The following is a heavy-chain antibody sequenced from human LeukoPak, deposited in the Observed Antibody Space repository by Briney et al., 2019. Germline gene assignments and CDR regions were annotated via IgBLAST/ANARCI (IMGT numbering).Heavy chain of an antibody. D-gene: IGHD5-12*01. Sequence: SETLSLTCTVSDDSIGDYYWSWIRQSAGKGLEWIGRVHLSGKRDYNPSLKSRVDMSVDTSKRQISLKLSSMTAADTAVYYCARVDGYSGYHFFDYWGQGTLVTVSS. CDR1: DDSIGDYY. J-gene: IGHJ4*02. V-gene: IGHV4-4*07. CDR2: VHLSGKR. CDR3: ARVDGYSGYHFFDY.